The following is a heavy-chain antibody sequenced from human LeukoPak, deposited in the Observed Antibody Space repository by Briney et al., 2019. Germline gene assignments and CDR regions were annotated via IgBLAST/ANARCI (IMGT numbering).Heavy chain of an antibody. CDR2: IIPIFGTA. CDR1: GGTFSSYA. CDR3: ARVPPYGMGGAFDI. J-gene: IGHJ3*02. D-gene: IGHD4-17*01. Sequence: ASVKVSCKASGGTFSSYAISWVRQAPGQGLEWMGGIIPIFGTANYAQKFQGRVTITADESTSTAYMELSSLRSEDTAVYYCARVPPYGMGGAFDIWGQGTIVTVSS. V-gene: IGHV1-69*13.